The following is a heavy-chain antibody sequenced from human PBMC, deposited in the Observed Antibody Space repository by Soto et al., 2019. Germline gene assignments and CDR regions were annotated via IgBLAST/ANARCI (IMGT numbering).Heavy chain of an antibody. CDR1: GFTFSSYS. J-gene: IGHJ4*02. CDR2: ISSSSSYI. Sequence: EVQLVESGGGLVKPGGSLRLSCAASGFTFSSYSMNWVRQAPGKGLEWVSSISSSSSYIYYADSVKGRFTISRDNATKSLDLKMNNLRAEDTAVYYCAIEFVETYYYDSSGYCPDYWGQGTLVTVSS. CDR3: AIEFVETYYYDSSGYCPDY. D-gene: IGHD3-22*01. V-gene: IGHV3-21*01.